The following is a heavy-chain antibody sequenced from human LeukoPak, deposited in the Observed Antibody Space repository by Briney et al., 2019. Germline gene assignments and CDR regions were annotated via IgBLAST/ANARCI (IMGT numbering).Heavy chain of an antibody. Sequence: GRSLRLSCAASGFTFSSYGMHWVRQAPGKGLEWVAVISYDGSNKYYADSVKGRFTISRDNSKNTLYLQMNSLRAEDTAVYYCAKGHGGYEGSDYFDYWGQGTLVTVSS. CDR3: AKGHGGYEGSDYFDY. CDR2: ISYDGSNK. J-gene: IGHJ4*02. CDR1: GFTFSSYG. D-gene: IGHD5-12*01. V-gene: IGHV3-30*18.